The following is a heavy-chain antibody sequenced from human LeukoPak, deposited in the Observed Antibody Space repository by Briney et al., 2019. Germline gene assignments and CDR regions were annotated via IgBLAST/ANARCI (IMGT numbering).Heavy chain of an antibody. CDR3: ARDAGGTATMYYFDY. CDR1: GFTFSSYW. V-gene: IGHV3-74*01. J-gene: IGHJ4*02. D-gene: IGHD5-18*01. Sequence: GGSLRLSCAASGFTFSSYWMHWVRHAPGKGLVWVSRINSDGSSTSYADSVKGRFTISRDNSKNTLYLQMNSLRAEDTAVYYCARDAGGTATMYYFDYWGQGTLVTVSS. CDR2: INSDGSST.